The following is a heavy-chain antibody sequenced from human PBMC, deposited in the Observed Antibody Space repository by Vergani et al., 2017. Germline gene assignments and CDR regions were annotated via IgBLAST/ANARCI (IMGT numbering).Heavy chain of an antibody. CDR3: ARAIHYDILTGYYYYYGMDV. D-gene: IGHD3-9*01. J-gene: IGHJ6*02. CDR1: GASVSRGTYY. Sequence: QVQLQESGPGLLKPSQTLSLTCTVSGASVSRGTYYWTWIRQPAGKKLEWIVRMYTSGHTIYNPSLESRVTMSVDTSKNQFSLQLSSVTAADTAVYYCARAIHYDILTGYYYYYGMDVWGQGTTVTVSS. V-gene: IGHV4-61*02. CDR2: MYTSGHT.